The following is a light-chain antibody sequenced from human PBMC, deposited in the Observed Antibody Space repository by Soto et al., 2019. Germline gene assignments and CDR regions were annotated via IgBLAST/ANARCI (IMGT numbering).Light chain of an antibody. Sequence: DIVMTQSPLSLPVTPGEPASISCRSSQSLLHSNGYNYLDWYLQKPGQSPQLLIYLGSNRASGVPDRFSGSGSGTDFTLKISRVGADDVGVYYCMQALQTRTFGQGTKVEIK. CDR1: QSLLHSNGYNY. V-gene: IGKV2-28*01. CDR2: LGS. CDR3: MQALQTRT. J-gene: IGKJ1*01.